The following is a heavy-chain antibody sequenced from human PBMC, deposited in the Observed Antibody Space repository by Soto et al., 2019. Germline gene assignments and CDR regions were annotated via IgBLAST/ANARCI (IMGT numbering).Heavy chain of an antibody. V-gene: IGHV1-18*01. Sequence: QVHLVQSGAEVKKPGASVKVSCKGSGYAFTTYGITWVRQTPGQGLEWMGWISAHNGNTNYAQKLQGRVTVTRDTSTSTAYMELRSLRSDDTAVYYCARGRYGDYWGQGDLVTGSS. D-gene: IGHD1-1*01. CDR2: ISAHNGNT. CDR1: GYAFTTYG. CDR3: ARGRYGDY. J-gene: IGHJ4*02.